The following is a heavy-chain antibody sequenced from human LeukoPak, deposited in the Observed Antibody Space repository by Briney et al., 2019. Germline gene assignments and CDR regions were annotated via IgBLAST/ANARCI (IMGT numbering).Heavy chain of an antibody. Sequence: PGGSPRLSCAASGFTFIDYSMKWVRQAPGKGLEGISYVGISSGNTKYADSVKGRFTISGDSGKNSVFRQMNSLRGEDTDVYYCARDHRYAFDNWGQGTLVTVSS. V-gene: IGHV3-48*04. D-gene: IGHD5-12*01. CDR3: ARDHRYAFDN. CDR2: VGISSGNT. CDR1: GFTFIDYS. J-gene: IGHJ4*02.